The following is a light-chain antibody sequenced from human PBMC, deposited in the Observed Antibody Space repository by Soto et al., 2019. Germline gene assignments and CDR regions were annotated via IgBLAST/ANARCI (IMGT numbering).Light chain of an antibody. CDR3: CSYAGSYTWV. V-gene: IGLV2-14*01. J-gene: IGLJ3*02. CDR2: DVI. CDR1: SSDVGGYNY. Sequence: QSALTQPASVSGSPGQSITISCTGTSSDVGGYNYVSWYQQHPGKAPKLMIYDVINRPSGVSNRFSGSKSGSTASLTISGLQAEDEADYYCCSYAGSYTWVFGGGTKLTVL.